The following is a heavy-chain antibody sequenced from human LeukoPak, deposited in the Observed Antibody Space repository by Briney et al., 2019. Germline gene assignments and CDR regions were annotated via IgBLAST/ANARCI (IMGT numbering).Heavy chain of an antibody. CDR1: GFTFSTYG. CDR2: ISGGGGST. D-gene: IGHD3-9*01. J-gene: IGHJ4*02. CDR3: AKFGDILTGYPYYFDY. Sequence: GGTLRLSCAASGFTFSTYGMSWVRQAPGKGLEWVSSISGGGGSTYYADSVKGRFTISGDNSKNTLYLRMNGLRAEDTAVYYCAKFGDILTGYPYYFDYWGQGTLVTVSS. V-gene: IGHV3-23*01.